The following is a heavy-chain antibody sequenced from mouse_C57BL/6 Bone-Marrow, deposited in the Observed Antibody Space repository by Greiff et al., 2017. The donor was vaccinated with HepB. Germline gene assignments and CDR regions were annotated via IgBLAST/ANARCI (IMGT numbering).Heavy chain of an antibody. J-gene: IGHJ4*01. CDR2: IRSKSSNYAT. CDR1: GFTFNTYA. D-gene: IGHD1-2*01. V-gene: IGHV10-3*01. Sequence: EADGGLVQPKGSLKLSCAASGFTFNTYAMHWVRQAPGKGLEWVARIRSKSSNYATYYADSVKDRFTISRDDSQSMLYLQMNNLKTEDTAMYYCVRDPTAGELMDYWGQGTSVTVSS. CDR3: VRDPTAGELMDY.